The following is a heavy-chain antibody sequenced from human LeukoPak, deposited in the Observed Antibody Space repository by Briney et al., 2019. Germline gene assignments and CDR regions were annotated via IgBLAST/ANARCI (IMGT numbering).Heavy chain of an antibody. CDR1: VYTFTSCC. V-gene: IGHV1-18*01. D-gene: IGHD3-10*01. CDR3: ARDTMVRGLVGY. CDR2: IRAYNCNT. J-gene: IGHJ4*02. Sequence: GASVELSCKSSVYTFTSCCISWARHAPGQGLEWRVCIRAYNCNTNCAQKIQGSVSMTTNTSTSTAYMELRSLSSDDTAVYYCARDTMVRGLVGYWGQGTLVTVSS.